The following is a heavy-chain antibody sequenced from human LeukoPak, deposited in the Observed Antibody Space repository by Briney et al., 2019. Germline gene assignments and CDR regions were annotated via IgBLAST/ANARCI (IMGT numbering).Heavy chain of an antibody. D-gene: IGHD1-26*01. CDR2: INHSGIT. CDR1: GGSFSGYY. J-gene: IGHJ3*02. V-gene: IGHV4-34*01. Sequence: SETLSLTCAVYGGSFSGYYWSWIRQPPGKGLEWIGEINHSGITNYNPSLKSRVTISVDTTKNQFSLKFSSVTDADTAVYYCARPRLGATPFDAFDIWGQGTMVTVSS. CDR3: ARPRLGATPFDAFDI.